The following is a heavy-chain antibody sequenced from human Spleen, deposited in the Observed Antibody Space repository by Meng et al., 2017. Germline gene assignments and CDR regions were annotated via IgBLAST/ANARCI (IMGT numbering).Heavy chain of an antibody. V-gene: IGHV1-2*06. Sequence: GESLKISCAASGFTFSNAWMSWVRQAPGKGLEWMGRINPKSGDTHYAQKFQGRVTMTGDTSISTAYMELSGLRSDDTAMYYCARDEDISAAGKLFGDYWGQGTLVTVSS. J-gene: IGHJ4*02. CDR1: GFTFSNAW. CDR2: INPKSGDT. D-gene: IGHD6-13*01. CDR3: ARDEDISAAGKLFGDY.